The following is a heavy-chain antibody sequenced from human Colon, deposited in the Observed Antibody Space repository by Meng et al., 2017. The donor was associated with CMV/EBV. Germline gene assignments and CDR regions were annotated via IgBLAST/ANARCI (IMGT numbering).Heavy chain of an antibody. J-gene: IGHJ4*02. D-gene: IGHD2-21*02. Sequence: GESLKISCAASGFIFSTSVMHWVRQAPGKGLEYVSLISGDGGVTYYADSVKGRFTISRDNSKNTLFLQMNSLRAEDTAVYYCVKDMYGGHSKILDFWGQGTLVTVSS. CDR3: VKDMYGGHSKILDF. CDR2: ISGDGGVT. CDR1: GFIFSTSV. V-gene: IGHV3-64*02.